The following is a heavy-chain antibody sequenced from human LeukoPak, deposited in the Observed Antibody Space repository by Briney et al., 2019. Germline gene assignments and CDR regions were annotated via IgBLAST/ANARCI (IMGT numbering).Heavy chain of an antibody. Sequence: GASVKVSCKASGGTFSSYAISWVRQAPGQGLEWMGGIIPIFGTANYAQKLQGRVTMTTDTSTSTAYMELRSLRSDDTAVYYCAREGGVKVDTAMVTPRYYYYYMDVWGKGTTVTVSS. J-gene: IGHJ6*03. CDR2: IIPIFGTA. V-gene: IGHV1-69*05. CDR1: GGTFSSYA. CDR3: AREGGVKVDTAMVTPRYYYYYMDV. D-gene: IGHD5-18*01.